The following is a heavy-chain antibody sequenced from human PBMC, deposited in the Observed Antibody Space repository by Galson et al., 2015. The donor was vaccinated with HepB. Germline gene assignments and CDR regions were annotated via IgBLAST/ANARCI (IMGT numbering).Heavy chain of an antibody. V-gene: IGHV3-30-3*01. D-gene: IGHD6-6*01. J-gene: IGHJ6*02. Sequence: SLRLSCAASGSTFNNYVIHWVRQAPGKGLEWVAVISYDGTNKYYADSVKGRFTISRDNSKNTLYLQMNSLRAEDTAVYYCARDQRIAGNDYYYGMDVWGQGTTVTASS. CDR3: ARDQRIAGNDYYYGMDV. CDR1: GSTFNNYV. CDR2: ISYDGTNK.